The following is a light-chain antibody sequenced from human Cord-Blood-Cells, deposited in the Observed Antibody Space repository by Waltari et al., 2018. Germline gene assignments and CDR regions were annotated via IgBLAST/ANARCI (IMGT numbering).Light chain of an antibody. Sequence: QSALTPPASVSGSPGQSITIPCPGTSSDVGGYNYVSWYQQHPGKAPKLMIYDVSNRPSGVSNRFSGSKSGNTASLTISGLQAEDEADYYCSSYTSSSTLTFGQGTK. CDR2: DVS. V-gene: IGLV2-14*01. J-gene: IGLJ3*02. CDR1: SSDVGGYNY. CDR3: SSYTSSSTLT.